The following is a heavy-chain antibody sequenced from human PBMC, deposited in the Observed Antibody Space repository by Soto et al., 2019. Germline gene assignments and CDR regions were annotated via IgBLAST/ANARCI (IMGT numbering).Heavy chain of an antibody. Sequence: PSETLSLTCTVYGGSISSYYWSWIRQPPGKGLEWIGYIYYSGSTNYNPSLKSRVTISVDTSKNQFSLKLSSVTAADTAVYYCARRGPTYYYGSGSDLYFDYWGQGTLVTVSS. J-gene: IGHJ4*02. CDR2: IYYSGST. D-gene: IGHD3-10*01. V-gene: IGHV4-59*08. CDR3: ARRGPTYYYGSGSDLYFDY. CDR1: GGSISSYY.